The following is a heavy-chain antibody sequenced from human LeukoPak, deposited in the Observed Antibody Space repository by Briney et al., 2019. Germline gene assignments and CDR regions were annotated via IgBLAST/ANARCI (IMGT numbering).Heavy chain of an antibody. Sequence: GGSLRLSCAASGFTFSSYAMSWVRQAPGKGLEWVSAISGSGSSTYYADSVKGRFTISRDNSKNTLYLQMNSLRAEDTTVYYCAKASSGWDYFDYWGQGTLVTVSS. V-gene: IGHV3-23*01. CDR1: GFTFSSYA. CDR3: AKASSGWDYFDY. J-gene: IGHJ4*02. CDR2: ISGSGSST. D-gene: IGHD6-19*01.